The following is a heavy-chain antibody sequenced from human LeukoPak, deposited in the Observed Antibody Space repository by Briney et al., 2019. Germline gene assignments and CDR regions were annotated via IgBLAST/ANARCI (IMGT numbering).Heavy chain of an antibody. V-gene: IGHV3-23*01. CDR1: GLSFSSYA. CDR3: AGGSCGN. Sequence: GGSLRLSCAASGLSFSSYAMSWVRQAPRKGLEWVSAISGSGGSTYYADSVKGRFTISRDNSKNTLYLQMNILNAEGKAVYNYAGGSCGNWGQGTMVTVSS. J-gene: IGHJ4*03. CDR2: ISGSGGST. D-gene: IGHD3-10*01.